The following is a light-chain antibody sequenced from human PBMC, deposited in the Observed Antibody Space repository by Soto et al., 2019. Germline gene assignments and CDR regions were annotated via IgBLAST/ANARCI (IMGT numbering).Light chain of an antibody. V-gene: IGKV2-28*01. Sequence: VMPQSQLSLPVTPGEPASISCRSSQSLLHSNGYNYLDWYLQKPGQSPQLLIYLGSNRASGVPDRFSGSGSGTDFTLKISRVQTEDVGVYYCMQSLQTPPTFGQGTKVDIK. CDR3: MQSLQTPPT. CDR2: LGS. CDR1: QSLLHSNGYNY. J-gene: IGKJ1*01.